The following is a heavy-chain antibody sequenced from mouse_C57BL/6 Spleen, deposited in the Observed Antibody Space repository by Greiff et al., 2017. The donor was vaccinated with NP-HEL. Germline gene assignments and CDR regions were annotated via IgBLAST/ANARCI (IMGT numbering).Heavy chain of an antibody. CDR1: GFTFSDYG. V-gene: IGHV5-17*01. J-gene: IGHJ1*03. Sequence: VQLQQSGGGLVKPGGSLKLSCAASGFTFSDYGMHWVRQAPEKGLEWVAYISSGSSTIYYADTVKGRFTISRDNAKNTLFLQMTSLRSEDTAMYYCARPQLLWYFDVWGTGTTVTVSS. CDR2: ISSGSSTI. D-gene: IGHD4-1*02. CDR3: ARPQLLWYFDV.